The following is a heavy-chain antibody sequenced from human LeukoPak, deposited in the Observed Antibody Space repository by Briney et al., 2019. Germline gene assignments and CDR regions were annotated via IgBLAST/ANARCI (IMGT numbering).Heavy chain of an antibody. V-gene: IGHV3-48*02. CDR3: ASSGSYRFDY. D-gene: IGHD1-26*01. J-gene: IGHJ4*02. CDR2: ITASGTAM. CDR1: GFTFSSYS. Sequence: GKSLRLSCVASGFTFSSYSMNWVRQAPGKGLEWVSHITASGTAMFYADSVKGRFTISRDNAKNSLYLQMNSLRDEDTAVYYCASSGSYRFDYWGQGTLVTVSS.